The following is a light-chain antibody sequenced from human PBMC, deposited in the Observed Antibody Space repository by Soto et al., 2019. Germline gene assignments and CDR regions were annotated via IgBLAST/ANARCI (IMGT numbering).Light chain of an antibody. CDR2: DAS. V-gene: IGKV3-11*01. CDR3: QHRSNWPLT. J-gene: IGKJ4*01. CDR1: QSVSTY. Sequence: EIVLTQSPAALSLSPGERATLSCRASQSVSTYLAWYQQKPGQAPRLLIYDASNRALGIPARFSGSGSGTDFTLIISSLEPDDFAVYYCQHRSNWPLTFGGGTKVDIK.